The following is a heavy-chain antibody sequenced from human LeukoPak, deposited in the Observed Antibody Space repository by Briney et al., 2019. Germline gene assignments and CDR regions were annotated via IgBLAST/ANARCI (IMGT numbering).Heavy chain of an antibody. CDR2: MNTKTGNT. V-gene: IGHV1-8*01. J-gene: IGHJ6*02. CDR1: GYTFTNSD. D-gene: IGHD3-22*01. CDR3: ARDAAPMIVVATSPLYYGMDV. Sequence: ASVKVSCKASGYTFTNSDINWVRQAPGQGLEWMGWMNTKTGNTGFAQKLQGRVTMSMDTSITTAYMEVTSLRSDDTAVYYCARDAAPMIVVATSPLYYGMDVWGQGTTVTVSS.